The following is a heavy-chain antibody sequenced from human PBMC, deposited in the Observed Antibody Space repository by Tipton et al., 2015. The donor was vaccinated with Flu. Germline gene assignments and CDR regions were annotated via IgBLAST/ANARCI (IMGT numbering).Heavy chain of an antibody. CDR1: GGSINNYY. CDR3: ARDRSGGGAFDF. V-gene: IGHV4-59*12. J-gene: IGHJ3*01. CDR2: IYYRGNT. D-gene: IGHD3-16*01. Sequence: TLSLTCTVSGGSINNYYWSWIRQTPGKGLEWIGYIYYRGNTNYNPSLKSRLTISVDTSKNQFSLKLTSVTAADTAVYYCARDRSGGGAFDFWGQGTMVTVSS.